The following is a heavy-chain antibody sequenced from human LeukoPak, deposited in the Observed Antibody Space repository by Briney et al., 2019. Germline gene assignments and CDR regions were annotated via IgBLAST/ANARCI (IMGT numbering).Heavy chain of an antibody. CDR1: GYTFTSYD. J-gene: IGHJ6*03. CDR3: ARVISSWYYYYYMDV. CDR2: MNPNSGNT. V-gene: IGHV1-8*01. Sequence: ASVKASCKASGYTFTSYDINWVRQATGQGLEWMGWMNPNSGNTGYAQKFQGRVTMTRNTSISTAYMELSSLRSEDTAVYYCARVISSWYYYYYMDVWGKGTTVTVSS. D-gene: IGHD6-13*01.